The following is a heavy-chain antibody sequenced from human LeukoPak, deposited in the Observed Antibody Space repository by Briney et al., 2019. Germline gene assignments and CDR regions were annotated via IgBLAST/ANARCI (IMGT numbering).Heavy chain of an antibody. Sequence: SETLSLTCTVSGGSTSSGDYYWSWIRHPPGKGLDWIGYIYYSGSTYYNPSLKSRLTISVDTSKNQFSLRLSSVTAADSAVYYCARVVIMVRGAGGMDVWGQGTTVTVSS. CDR3: ARVVIMVRGAGGMDV. CDR1: GGSTSSGDYY. V-gene: IGHV4-30-4*01. D-gene: IGHD3-10*01. CDR2: IYYSGST. J-gene: IGHJ6*02.